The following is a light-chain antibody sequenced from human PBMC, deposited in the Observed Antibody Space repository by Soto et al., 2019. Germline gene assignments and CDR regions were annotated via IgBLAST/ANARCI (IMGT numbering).Light chain of an antibody. Sequence: EIVMTQSPATLSVSPGERATLSCRASKSVSSNLAWYQQKPGQSPRLLTYCASTRATGIPARFSGSGSGTEFTLTISSLQSEDFAVYYCQQYNNWPPYTFGQGTKLEIK. CDR2: CAS. V-gene: IGKV3-15*01. J-gene: IGKJ2*01. CDR3: QQYNNWPPYT. CDR1: KSVSSN.